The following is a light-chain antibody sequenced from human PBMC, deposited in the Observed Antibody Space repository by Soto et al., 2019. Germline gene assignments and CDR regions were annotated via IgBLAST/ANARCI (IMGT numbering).Light chain of an antibody. CDR1: QSVSSN. CDR2: GAS. V-gene: IGKV3-15*01. CDR3: QQSNNWPPVT. J-gene: IGKJ1*01. Sequence: EIVMTQSPATVSVSPGERATLSCRASQSVSSNLAWYQQKPGQAPRLLIYGASTRATGIPARFSGSGSGTEFTLTISSLQSEDFAVYYCQQSNNWPPVTFGQGIKVEIK.